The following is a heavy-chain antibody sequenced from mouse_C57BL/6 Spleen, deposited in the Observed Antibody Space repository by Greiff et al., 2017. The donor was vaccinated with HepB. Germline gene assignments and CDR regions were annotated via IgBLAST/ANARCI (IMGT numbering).Heavy chain of an antibody. CDR3: ARSAYYYGSSGFDY. CDR2: IYPRSGNT. CDR1: GYTFTSYG. V-gene: IGHV1-81*01. J-gene: IGHJ2*01. D-gene: IGHD1-1*01. Sequence: VQLQQSGAELARPGASVKLSCKASGYTFTSYGISWVKQRTGQGLEWIGEIYPRSGNTYYNEKFKGKATLTAYKSSSTAYMELRSLTSEDSAVYLCARSAYYYGSSGFDYWGQGTTLTVSS.